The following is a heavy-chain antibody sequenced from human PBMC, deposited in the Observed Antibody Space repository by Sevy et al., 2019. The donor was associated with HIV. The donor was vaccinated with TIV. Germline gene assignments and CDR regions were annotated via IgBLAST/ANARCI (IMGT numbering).Heavy chain of an antibody. Sequence: GGSLRLSCAASGFTFSSYAMSWVRQAPGKGLEWVSAISGSGGSTYYADSVKGRFTISRDNSKNTLYLQMNSLRAEDTAVYYCAKVVTIFGVVIVVLGYWGQGTLVTVSS. CDR1: GFTFSSYA. J-gene: IGHJ4*02. V-gene: IGHV3-23*01. D-gene: IGHD3-3*01. CDR3: AKVVTIFGVVIVVLGY. CDR2: ISGSGGST.